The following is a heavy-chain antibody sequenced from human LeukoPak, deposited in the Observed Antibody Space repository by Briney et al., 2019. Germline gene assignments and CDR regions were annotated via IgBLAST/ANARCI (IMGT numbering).Heavy chain of an antibody. V-gene: IGHV3-30*04. Sequence: AGGSLRLSCAASGFTFSSYAMHWVRQAPGKGLEWVALISYDGSNKYYADSVKARFIISRDNSKNTVYLQMNSLRAEDTAVYYCARFVYYYDSSGYPGAFDIWGQGTMVTVSS. J-gene: IGHJ3*02. CDR3: ARFVYYYDSSGYPGAFDI. D-gene: IGHD3-22*01. CDR2: ISYDGSNK. CDR1: GFTFSSYA.